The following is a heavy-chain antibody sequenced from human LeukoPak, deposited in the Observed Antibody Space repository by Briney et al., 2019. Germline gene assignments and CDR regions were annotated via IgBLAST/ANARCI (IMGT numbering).Heavy chain of an antibody. Sequence: ASVKVSCKASGYTFTGYYMHWVRQAPGQGLEWMGRINPNSGGTNYAQKFQGRVTMTRDTSISTAYMELNRLRSDDTAVYYCARDHRTYYYDSSGYRKPSGNDYGGQGTLVTVSS. V-gene: IGHV1-2*06. CDR3: ARDHRTYYYDSSGYRKPSGNDY. CDR2: INPNSGGT. D-gene: IGHD3-22*01. CDR1: GYTFTGYY. J-gene: IGHJ4*02.